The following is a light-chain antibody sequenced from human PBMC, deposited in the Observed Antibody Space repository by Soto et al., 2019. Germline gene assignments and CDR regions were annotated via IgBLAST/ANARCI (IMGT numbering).Light chain of an antibody. V-gene: IGLV2-14*01. CDR1: SSDVGGYNS. CDR3: SSFTSSMTNV. Sequence: QSALTQPASASGSPGESITISCTGTSSDVGGYNSVSWYQQHPGKAPKLILYDVGERPSGVSDRFSGSKSGNTASLTISGLQAADEADYFCSSFTSSMTNVFGSGTQLTVL. CDR2: DVG. J-gene: IGLJ7*01.